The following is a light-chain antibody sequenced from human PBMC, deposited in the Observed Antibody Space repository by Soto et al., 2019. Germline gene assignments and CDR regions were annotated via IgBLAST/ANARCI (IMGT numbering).Light chain of an antibody. CDR2: EVG. CDR1: GSDISAYNY. J-gene: IGLJ2*01. V-gene: IGLV2-14*01. Sequence: QSALTQPASVSGSPGQSITISCTGTGSDISAYNYVSWYQQHPGKAPKLMIYEVGDRPSGLSNRFSGSKSGNTASLTISRLQPEDEADYYCSSYTSSSTRVFGGGTKLTVL. CDR3: SSYTSSSTRV.